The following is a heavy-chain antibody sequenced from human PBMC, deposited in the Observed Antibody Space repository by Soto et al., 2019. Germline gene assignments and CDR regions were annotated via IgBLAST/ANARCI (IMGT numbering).Heavy chain of an antibody. CDR3: ARGRYGDY. J-gene: IGHJ4*02. CDR1: DYAFTTYG. Sequence: QVHLVQSGAEVKKPGASVKVSCKGSDYAFTTYGITWVRQAPGQGLEWLGWISAHNGNTNYAQKRQGRVTVTRDTSTSTASMELRSLRSDDTAVYYCARGRYGDYWGQGALVTVSS. CDR2: ISAHNGNT. D-gene: IGHD1-1*01. V-gene: IGHV1-18*01.